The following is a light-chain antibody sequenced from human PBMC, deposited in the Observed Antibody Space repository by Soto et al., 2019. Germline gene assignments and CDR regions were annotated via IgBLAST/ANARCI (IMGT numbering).Light chain of an antibody. J-gene: IGLJ1*01. V-gene: IGLV2-14*01. CDR3: ASYRSSVAWV. Sequence: QSVLTQPASVSGSPGQSVTISCTGTSSDVGGHNFVSWFQQHPGKAPKFMIYGVSNRPSGVSNRFSGSKSGNTASLTISGLQAEDEADYYCASYRSSVAWVFGTGTQLTVL. CDR2: GVS. CDR1: SSDVGGHNF.